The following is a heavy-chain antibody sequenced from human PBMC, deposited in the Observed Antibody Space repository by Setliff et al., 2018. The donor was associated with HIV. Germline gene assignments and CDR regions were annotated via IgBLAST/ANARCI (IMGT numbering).Heavy chain of an antibody. Sequence: ASVKVSCKASGYSFSNFAIHWVRQAPGQRLGWLGWINAGSGNTRYSQKFQDRLTITRDTSARTVYMELSSLKSEDTAVYYCARVRCSGANCFNWFDFWGQGTPVTVSS. V-gene: IGHV1-3*01. CDR2: INAGSGNT. D-gene: IGHD2-15*01. J-gene: IGHJ5*01. CDR1: GYSFSNFA. CDR3: ARVRCSGANCFNWFDF.